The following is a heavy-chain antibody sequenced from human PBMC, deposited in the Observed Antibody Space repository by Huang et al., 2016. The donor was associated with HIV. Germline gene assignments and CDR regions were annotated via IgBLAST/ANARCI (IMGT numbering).Heavy chain of an antibody. D-gene: IGHD7-27*01. CDR3: ARSHSIHWGFNWFDP. V-gene: IGHV4-59*01. CDR1: GGSISSYY. CDR2: MYYSGST. J-gene: IGHJ5*02. Sequence: QVQLQESGPGLVKPSETLSLTCTVSGGSISSYYWSWIRRPPGKGLEWIGYMYYSGSTNYNPSRKSRVTIAVDTSKNQFSLKLSSVTAADTAVYYCARSHSIHWGFNWFDPWGQGTLVTVSS.